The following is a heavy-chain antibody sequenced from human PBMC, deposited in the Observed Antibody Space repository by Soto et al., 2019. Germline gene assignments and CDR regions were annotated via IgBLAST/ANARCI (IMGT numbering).Heavy chain of an antibody. Sequence: SETLSLTCTVSGGSISSYYWSWIRQPPGKGLEWIGYIYYSGSTNYNPSLKSRVTISVDTSKNQFSLKLSSVTAADTAVYYCARVCSSTSCYPPGIYYYYYYYMDVWGKGTTVTVSS. J-gene: IGHJ6*03. CDR1: GGSISSYY. CDR2: IYYSGST. D-gene: IGHD2-2*01. V-gene: IGHV4-59*08. CDR3: ARVCSSTSCYPPGIYYYYYYYMDV.